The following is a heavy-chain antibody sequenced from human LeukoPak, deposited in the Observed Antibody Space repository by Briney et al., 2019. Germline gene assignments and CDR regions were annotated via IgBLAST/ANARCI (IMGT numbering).Heavy chain of an antibody. CDR3: AREVYCSHTTCYYFDY. V-gene: IGHV3-21*01. CDR1: GFTFSSYS. J-gene: IGHJ4*02. Sequence: PGGSLRLSCAASGFTFSSYSMNCVRQAPGKGLEWVSSISDSSRYIFYADSVKGRFTISRDNAKNSLYLQMNSLRAEDTAVYYCAREVYCSHTTCYYFDYWGLGTLVTVSS. CDR2: ISDSSRYI. D-gene: IGHD2/OR15-2a*01.